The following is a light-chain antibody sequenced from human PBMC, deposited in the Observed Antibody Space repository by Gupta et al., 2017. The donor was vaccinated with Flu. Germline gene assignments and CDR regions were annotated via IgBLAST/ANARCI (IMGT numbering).Light chain of an antibody. V-gene: IGLV1-47*01. CDR3: TTWDDSLSAYV. CDR1: NSDNGSHT. CDR2: RSN. J-gene: IGLJ1*01. Sequence: VNIACSTSNSDNGSHTVPWYQQLLATAPKLLVYRSNQRPSGVPDGFSGAKSGTSASLAISGLRSEDEADYYCTTWDDSLSAYVFGTGTKVTVL.